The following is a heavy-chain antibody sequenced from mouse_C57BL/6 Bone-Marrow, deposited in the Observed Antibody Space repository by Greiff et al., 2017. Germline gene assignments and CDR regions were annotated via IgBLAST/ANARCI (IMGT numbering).Heavy chain of an antibody. D-gene: IGHD5-5*01. CDR1: GFNIKDDY. Sequence: EVQLKESGAELVRPGASVTLSCTASGFNIKDDYMHWVKQRPEQGLEWIGWLDPENGDTEYASKFQGKATITADTSSNTAYLQLSSLTSDATAVYYCTTGNYLAWFAYWGQGTLVTVSA. CDR2: LDPENGDT. CDR3: TTGNYLAWFAY. V-gene: IGHV14-4*01. J-gene: IGHJ3*01.